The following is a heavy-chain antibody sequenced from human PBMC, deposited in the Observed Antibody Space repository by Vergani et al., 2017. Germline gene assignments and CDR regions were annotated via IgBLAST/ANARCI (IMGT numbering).Heavy chain of an antibody. J-gene: IGHJ4*02. Sequence: VQLVESGGGFVQPGGSLRLSCAASGFTFSSYWMHWVRQAPGKGLVWVSRINSDGSSTSYADSVKGRFTISRDNAKNTLYLQMNSLRAEDTVVYYCAREGPYGDYADYWGQGTLVTVSS. CDR2: INSDGSST. V-gene: IGHV3-74*01. CDR3: AREGPYGDYADY. CDR1: GFTFSSYW. D-gene: IGHD3-10*01.